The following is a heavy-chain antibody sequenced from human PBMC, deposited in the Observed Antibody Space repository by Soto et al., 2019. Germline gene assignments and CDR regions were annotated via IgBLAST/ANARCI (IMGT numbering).Heavy chain of an antibody. V-gene: IGHV4-59*01. Sequence: SETLSLTCTVSGGSISSYYWSWIRQPPGKGLEWIGYIYYSGSTNYNPSLKSRVTISVDTSKNQFSLKLSSVTAADTAVYYCARGPRNYDILTGYYLYFDYWGQGTLVTVSS. CDR3: ARGPRNYDILTGYYLYFDY. CDR1: GGSISSYY. D-gene: IGHD3-9*01. J-gene: IGHJ4*02. CDR2: IYYSGST.